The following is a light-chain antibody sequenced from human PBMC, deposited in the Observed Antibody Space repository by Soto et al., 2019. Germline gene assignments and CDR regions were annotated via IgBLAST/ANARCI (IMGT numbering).Light chain of an antibody. V-gene: IGLV1-40*01. CDR3: QSYDSSLSAPYV. CDR2: GNS. Sequence: VLPQPPSVSGAPGQRVTISCTGSSSNIGAGYDVHWYQQLPGTAPKLLIYGNSNRPSGGPDRFSGSKSDTSASLAITGLQAEDEADYYCQSYDSSLSAPYVFGTGTKGTVL. J-gene: IGLJ1*01. CDR1: SSNIGAGYD.